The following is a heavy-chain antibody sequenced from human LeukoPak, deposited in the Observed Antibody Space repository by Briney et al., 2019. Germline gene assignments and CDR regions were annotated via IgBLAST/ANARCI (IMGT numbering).Heavy chain of an antibody. Sequence: PGGSLRLSCAASGFTFSNYEMNWVRQAPGKGLEWVSHIRSSGSTIYYADSVKGRFTISRDNARNSLYLQMNSLRAEDMALYYCARGTYDILTGDPPYFDYWGQGTLVTVSS. J-gene: IGHJ4*02. CDR1: GFTFSNYE. V-gene: IGHV3-48*03. D-gene: IGHD3-9*01. CDR3: ARGTYDILTGDPPYFDY. CDR2: IRSSGSTI.